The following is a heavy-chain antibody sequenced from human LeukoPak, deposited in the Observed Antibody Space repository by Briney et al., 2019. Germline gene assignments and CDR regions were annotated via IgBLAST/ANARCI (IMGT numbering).Heavy chain of an antibody. J-gene: IGHJ4*02. CDR3: ARLHYDSSGYYYFDY. CDR2: IYYSGIT. Sequence: SATLSLTCTVSGGSIRSDYWSWIRQPPGKGLEWIGYIYYSGITNYNPSLKSRVTISVDTSKNQFSLKLSSVTAADTAVYYCARLHYDSSGYYYFDYWGQGTLVTVSS. V-gene: IGHV4-59*08. D-gene: IGHD3-22*01. CDR1: GGSIRSDY.